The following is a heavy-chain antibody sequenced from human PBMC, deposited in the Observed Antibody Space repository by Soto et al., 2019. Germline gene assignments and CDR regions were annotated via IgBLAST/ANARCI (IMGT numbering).Heavy chain of an antibody. CDR1: GYTFTSYG. CDR2: ISNYNGNT. V-gene: IGHV1-18*01. Sequence: QVQLVQSGTEVKKPGASVKVSCKASGYTFTSYGISWVRQAPGQGLEWMGWISNYNGNTNYAQKRQGRVTMTTETSTSTVYLELMSMRAEDTAVYYCARAAAFPIDFSGGKCYFVDWCQGTLVKVSS. J-gene: IGHJ4*01. D-gene: IGHD2-15*01. CDR3: ARAAAFPIDFSGGKCYFVD.